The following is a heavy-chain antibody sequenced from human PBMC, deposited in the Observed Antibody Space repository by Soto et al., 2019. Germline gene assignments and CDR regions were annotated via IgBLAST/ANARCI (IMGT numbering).Heavy chain of an antibody. CDR1: GYSFASHW. J-gene: IGHJ6*02. D-gene: IGHD2-21*02. CDR3: ARGIVVVTATSIGYYGMDV. Sequence: PGESLKISCEGSGYSFASHWIGWVRQMPGKGLEWMGIIYPGDSDTRYSPSFQGQVTISADKSISTAYLQWSSLKASDTAMYYCARGIVVVTATSIGYYGMDVWGQGTTVTVSS. V-gene: IGHV5-51*01. CDR2: IYPGDSDT.